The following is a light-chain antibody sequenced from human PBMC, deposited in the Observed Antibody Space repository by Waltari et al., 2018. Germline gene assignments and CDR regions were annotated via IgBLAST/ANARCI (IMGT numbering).Light chain of an antibody. V-gene: IGLV1-44*01. Sequence: QSVLTQPPSVSATPGQRVTISCSGGSSNIETNTVSWYQQVPGTAPKLLIYSNTLRPSGVPGRFSGSQSRISASLAISDLQSEDETDYYCATWDDSLKGVVFGGGSKLTVL. CDR3: ATWDDSLKGVV. J-gene: IGLJ3*02. CDR2: SNT. CDR1: SSNIETNT.